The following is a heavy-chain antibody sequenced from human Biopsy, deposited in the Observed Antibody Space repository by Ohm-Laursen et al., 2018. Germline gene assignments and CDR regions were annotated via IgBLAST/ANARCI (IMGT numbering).Heavy chain of an antibody. CDR1: EYTLTELP. D-gene: IGHD1-26*01. CDR3: ARGPHSGSHSCFDY. CDR2: IIPMFGTA. V-gene: IGHV1-69*01. Sequence: SSVKVSCKISEYTLTELPMHWVRQAPGQGLEWMGGIIPMFGTANYAQMFQGRVTISADESTSTSYMELSSLTTEDTAIYYCARGPHSGSHSCFDYWGRGTLVTVSS. J-gene: IGHJ4*02.